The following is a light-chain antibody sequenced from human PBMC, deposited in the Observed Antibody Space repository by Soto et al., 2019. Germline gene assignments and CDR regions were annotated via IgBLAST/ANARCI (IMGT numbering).Light chain of an antibody. CDR1: EFISDW. CDR3: QHYNSYSRA. CDR2: DAS. Sequence: DGQMTQSPSTLSASLGDRVTMTCRASEFISDWLAWYQQKPGQAPKLLIYDASTLESGVPGRFSGSGVGTHFTLTISGLQPEDFATYHCQHYNSYSRAFGQGTKVDIK. V-gene: IGKV1-5*01. J-gene: IGKJ1*01.